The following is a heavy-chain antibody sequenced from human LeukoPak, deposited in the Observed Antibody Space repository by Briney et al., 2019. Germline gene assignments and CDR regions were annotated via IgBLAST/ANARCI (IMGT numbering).Heavy chain of an antibody. CDR1: GFTFHNYS. V-gene: IGHV3-21*01. Sequence: GGSLRLSCAASGFTFHNYSMNWVRQAPGKGLEWVSSSSSSGSHIYYADSVKGRFTISRDNAKNSLFLQMSSLRGEDTAVYYCARDNVQAGIPKFWGQGPLVTVSS. CDR3: ARDNVQAGIPKF. CDR2: SSSSGSHI. D-gene: IGHD1-1*01. J-gene: IGHJ4*02.